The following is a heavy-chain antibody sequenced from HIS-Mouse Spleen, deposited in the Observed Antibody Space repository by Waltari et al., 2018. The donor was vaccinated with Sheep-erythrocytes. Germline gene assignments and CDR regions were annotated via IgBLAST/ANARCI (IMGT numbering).Heavy chain of an antibody. CDR3: ARDTGTDAFDI. Sequence: EVQLVESGGGLVKPGGSLRLSCAASGFTFSSYSMNWVRQAPGKGREWVSSIMSNSSYIDYADSVKGRFTISRENAKNSRYLQMNSLRAEDTAVYYCARDTGTDAFDIWGQGTMVTVSS. CDR1: GFTFSSYS. J-gene: IGHJ3*02. V-gene: IGHV3-21*01. D-gene: IGHD1-1*01. CDR2: IMSNSSYI.